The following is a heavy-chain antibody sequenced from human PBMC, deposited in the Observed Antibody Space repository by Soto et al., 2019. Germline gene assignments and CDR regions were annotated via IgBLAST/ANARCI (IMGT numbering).Heavy chain of an antibody. J-gene: IGHJ4*02. CDR1: GYTFTSYY. CDR2: INPNSGGT. D-gene: IGHD6-6*01. V-gene: IGHV1-2*04. CDR3: ARYLSSSSSFDY. Sequence: EASVKVSCKASGYTFTSYYMHWVRQAPGQGLEWMGWINPNSGGTNYAQKFQGWVTMTRDTSISTAYMELSRLRSDDTAVYYCARYLSSSSSFDYWGQGTLVTVSS.